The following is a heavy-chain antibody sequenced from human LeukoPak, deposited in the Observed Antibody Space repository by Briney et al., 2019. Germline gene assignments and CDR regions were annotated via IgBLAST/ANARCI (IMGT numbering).Heavy chain of an antibody. Sequence: GGSLRLACSASGLTFSNAWMGWVRQAPGKGLEWVGRIKSKTDGGTTDYAAPVEGRFTISRDDSKNTLYLQMNSLKTEDTAVYYCTTTMAHTYYMDVWGKGTTVTVSS. CDR3: TTTMAHTYYMDV. J-gene: IGHJ6*03. V-gene: IGHV3-15*01. CDR1: GLTFSNAW. D-gene: IGHD3-10*01. CDR2: IKSKTDGGTT.